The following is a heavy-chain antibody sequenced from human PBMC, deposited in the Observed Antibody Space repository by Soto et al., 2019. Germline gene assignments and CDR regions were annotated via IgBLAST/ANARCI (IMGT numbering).Heavy chain of an antibody. Sequence: QVQLMQSGAEVKKPGASVKVSCKASGYTFTGYFMHWVRQAPGQGLEWMGWINPNSGDTNYPQKFQGWVTMTRDTSINSAYMEVSRLSSDDTAVYYCARGVAGGMDVWGQGTTVTVSS. V-gene: IGHV1-2*04. CDR2: INPNSGDT. CDR3: ARGVAGGMDV. CDR1: GYTFTGYF. J-gene: IGHJ6*02.